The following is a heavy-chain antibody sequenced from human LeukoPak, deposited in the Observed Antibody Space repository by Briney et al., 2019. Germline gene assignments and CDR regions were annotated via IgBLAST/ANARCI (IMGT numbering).Heavy chain of an antibody. CDR1: GGSFSGYY. J-gene: IGHJ4*02. CDR3: ARGPGATLRRGASDY. V-gene: IGHV4-34*01. D-gene: IGHD1-26*01. Sequence: SETLSLTCAVYGGSFSGYYWSWIRQPPGKWLEWIGEINHSGSTNYNPSLKSRVTISVDTSKNQFSLKLSSVTAADTAVYYCARGPGATLRRGASDYWGQGTLVTVSS. CDR2: INHSGST.